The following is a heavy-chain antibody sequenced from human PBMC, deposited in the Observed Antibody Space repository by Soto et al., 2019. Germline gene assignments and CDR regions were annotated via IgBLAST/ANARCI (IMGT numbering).Heavy chain of an antibody. CDR2: INHSGST. V-gene: IGHV4-34*01. CDR1: GGSFSGYY. D-gene: IGHD2-15*01. Sequence: SETLSLTCAVYGGSFSGYYWSWIRQPPGKGLEWIGEINHSGSTNYNPSLKSRVTISVDTSKNQFSLKLSSVTAADTAVYYCARRGQEQRYCSGGSCPIQAFDIWGQGTMVTVSS. J-gene: IGHJ3*02. CDR3: ARRGQEQRYCSGGSCPIQAFDI.